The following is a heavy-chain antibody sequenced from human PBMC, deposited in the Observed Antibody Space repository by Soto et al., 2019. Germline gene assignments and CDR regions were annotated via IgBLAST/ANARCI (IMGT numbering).Heavy chain of an antibody. CDR2: INPKTAAT. Sequence: ASVKVSCKASGYTFSDYFIQWLRQAPGQGLEWVAWINPKTAATNYAKKFQDRVTVTSDTSFSTAYLELTRLRPDDTALYYCASIKWGLDYYSGMDVWGQGTAVTVSS. D-gene: IGHD1-26*01. J-gene: IGHJ6*02. CDR3: ASIKWGLDYYSGMDV. V-gene: IGHV1-2*02. CDR1: GYTFSDYF.